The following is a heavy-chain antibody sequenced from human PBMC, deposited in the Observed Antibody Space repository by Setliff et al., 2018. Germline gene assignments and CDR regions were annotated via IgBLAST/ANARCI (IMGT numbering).Heavy chain of an antibody. J-gene: IGHJ3*02. CDR2: IYTSGST. CDR3: ARKGISALSGAFDM. D-gene: IGHD1-26*01. V-gene: IGHV4-4*07. CDR1: GGSISNYY. Sequence: SETLSLTCTVSGGSISNYYWSWIRQPAGKGLEWIGSIYTSGSTNYNPSLKSRVTMSVDTSKNQFSLKLSSVTAADTAVYYCARKGISALSGAFDMWGQGTMVTVSS.